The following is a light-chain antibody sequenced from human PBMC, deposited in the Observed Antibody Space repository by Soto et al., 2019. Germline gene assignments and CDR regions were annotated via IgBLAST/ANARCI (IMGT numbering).Light chain of an antibody. J-gene: IGLJ1*01. CDR1: NIDVGGYNY. CDR3: SSYTSSSTYV. V-gene: IGLV2-14*01. Sequence: QSVLTQPASVSGSPGQSITISCTITNIDVGGYNYVSWYQQHPGKAPKLMIYEVSNRPSGVSNRFSGSKSGNRASLTISGLQAEDEADYYCSSYTSSSTYVFGTGTKVTVL. CDR2: EVS.